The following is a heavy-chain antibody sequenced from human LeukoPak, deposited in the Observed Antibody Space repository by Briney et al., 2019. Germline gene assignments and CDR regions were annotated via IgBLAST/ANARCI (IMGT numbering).Heavy chain of an antibody. CDR1: GFTVSSSY. Sequence: GGSLRLSCAGSGFTVSSSYMSWVRQSPGKGLEWVAVIYSGGSTYYVDSVKDRFTISRDNSKNTLYLQMNSLRAEDTAVYYCARDFGIAARSGAYFDYWGQGTLVTVSS. D-gene: IGHD6-6*01. J-gene: IGHJ4*02. V-gene: IGHV3-66*01. CDR3: ARDFGIAARSGAYFDY. CDR2: IYSGGST.